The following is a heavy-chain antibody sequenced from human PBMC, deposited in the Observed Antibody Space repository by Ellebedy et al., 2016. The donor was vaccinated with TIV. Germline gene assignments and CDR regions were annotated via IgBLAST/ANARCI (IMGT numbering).Heavy chain of an antibody. CDR3: AKDPCGGDCHTLDY. CDR2: MSTSGSTI. CDR1: GFTFINYG. J-gene: IGHJ4*02. V-gene: IGHV3-48*02. Sequence: GGSLRLXCAASGFTFINYGMNWVRQPPGKGLEWVSFMSTSGSTIFYADSVKGRFTISRDNAKNSLYLQMHSLRDEDTAVYYCAKDPCGGDCHTLDYWGQGTLVTVSS. D-gene: IGHD2-21*01.